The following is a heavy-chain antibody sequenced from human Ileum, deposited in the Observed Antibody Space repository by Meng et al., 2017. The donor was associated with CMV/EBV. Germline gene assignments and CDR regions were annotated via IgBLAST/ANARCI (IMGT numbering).Heavy chain of an antibody. CDR2: ISSSSSYI. D-gene: IGHD3-22*01. Sequence: GESLKISCAASGNTLSSYSMNWVRQAPGKGLEWVASISSSSSYIYHADSVKGRFSISRDNAKKSLYLQMNSLRVEDTAVYYCARVGPNDGTGFFAAFDMWGQETMVTVSS. J-gene: IGHJ3*02. CDR1: GNTLSSYS. CDR3: ARVGPNDGTGFFAAFDM. V-gene: IGHV3-21*01.